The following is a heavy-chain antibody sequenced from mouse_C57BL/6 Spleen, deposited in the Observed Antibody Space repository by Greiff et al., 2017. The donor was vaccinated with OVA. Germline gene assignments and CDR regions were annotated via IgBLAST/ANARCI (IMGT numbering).Heavy chain of an antibody. J-gene: IGHJ1*03. Sequence: QVQLQQPGTELVKPGASVKLSCKASGYTFTSYWMHWVKQRPGQGLEWIGNINPSNGGTNYNEKFKSKATLTVDKSSSIAYMQLSSLTSEDSAVYYCARSRNWDVSYWYFDVWGTGTTVTVSS. CDR1: GYTFTSYW. CDR3: ARSRNWDVSYWYFDV. D-gene: IGHD4-1*01. CDR2: INPSNGGT. V-gene: IGHV1-53*01.